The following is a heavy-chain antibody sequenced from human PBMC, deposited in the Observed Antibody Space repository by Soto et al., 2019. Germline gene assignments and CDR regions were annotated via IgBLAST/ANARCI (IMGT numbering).Heavy chain of an antibody. Sequence: GGSLRLSCAASGFTFSSYGMHWVRQAPGKGLEWVAVISYDGSNKYYADSVKGRFTISRDNSKNTLYLQMNSLRAEDTAVYYCARAGYEGNYYYYGMDVWGQGTTVTVSS. CDR1: GFTFSSYG. J-gene: IGHJ6*02. CDR2: ISYDGSNK. D-gene: IGHD3-3*01. V-gene: IGHV3-30*19. CDR3: ARAGYEGNYYYYGMDV.